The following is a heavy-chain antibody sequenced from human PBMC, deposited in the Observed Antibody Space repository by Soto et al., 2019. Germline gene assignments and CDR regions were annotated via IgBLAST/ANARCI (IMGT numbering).Heavy chain of an antibody. D-gene: IGHD2-8*01. J-gene: IGHJ4*02. CDR3: ARLSDCSHGLCQRFDY. Sequence: EVQVVQSGAEVKKPGESLKISCKGSGYNFAYSWIAWVRQMPGKGLEWMGIIWPDDSDIRYSPSFQGQVTISADKSISTVYLQWSSLKASDTAMYYCARLSDCSHGLCQRFDYWGQGTLVTVSS. CDR1: GYNFAYSW. V-gene: IGHV5-51*01. CDR2: IWPDDSDI.